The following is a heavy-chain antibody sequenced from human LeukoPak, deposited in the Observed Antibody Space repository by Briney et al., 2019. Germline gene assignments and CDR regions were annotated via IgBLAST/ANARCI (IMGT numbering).Heavy chain of an antibody. V-gene: IGHV3-64*01. D-gene: IGHD3-3*01. CDR3: ARLDSPYYYDFWSGIGY. CDR2: ISSNGGST. Sequence: QPGGSLRLSCAASGFTFSSYAMHWVRQAPGKGLEYVSAISSNGGSTYYANSVKGRFTISRDNSKNTLYLQMGSLRAEDMAVYYCARLDSPYYYDFWSGIGYWGQGTLVTVSS. CDR1: GFTFSSYA. J-gene: IGHJ4*02.